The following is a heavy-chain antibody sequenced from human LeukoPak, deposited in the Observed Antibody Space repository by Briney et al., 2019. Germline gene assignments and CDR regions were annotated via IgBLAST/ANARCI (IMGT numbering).Heavy chain of an antibody. CDR2: ISYDGSNK. V-gene: IGHV3-30-3*01. CDR1: GFTFSSYA. CDR3: ARDTAVVLVDY. J-gene: IGHJ4*02. D-gene: IGHD3-3*01. Sequence: GGSLRLSCAASGFTFSSYAMHWVRQAPGKGLEWVAVISYDGSNKYYADSVKGRFTISRDNSKNTLYLQMNSLRVEDTAVYYCARDTAVVLVDYWGQGTLVTASS.